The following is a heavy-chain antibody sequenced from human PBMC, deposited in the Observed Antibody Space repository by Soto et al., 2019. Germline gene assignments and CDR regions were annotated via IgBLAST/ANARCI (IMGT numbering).Heavy chain of an antibody. D-gene: IGHD3-16*01. CDR1: GGTFSSYA. CDR3: AHCLLGVNYYYGMDV. Sequence: QVQLVQSGAEVKKPGSSVKVSCKASGGTFSSYAINWVRQAPGQGLDWMGGIIPIFATADYAQKFQGRVTITADESTSTADMELSSLRSEDTAVYYCAHCLLGVNYYYGMDVWGQGTTVTVSS. V-gene: IGHV1-69*12. J-gene: IGHJ6*02. CDR2: IIPIFATA.